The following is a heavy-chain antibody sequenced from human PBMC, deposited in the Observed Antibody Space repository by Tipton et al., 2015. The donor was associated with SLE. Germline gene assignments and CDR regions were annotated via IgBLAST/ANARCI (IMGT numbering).Heavy chain of an antibody. V-gene: IGHV3-7*01. CDR2: IKQDGSER. Sequence: SLRLSCAASGFTFSNYWMNWVRQAPGKGLEWVANIKQDGSERYYVDSVKGRFTISRDNAKNSLYLQMNSLRAEDTAVYYCARGSQQLVYWGQGTLVTVSS. D-gene: IGHD6-13*01. J-gene: IGHJ4*02. CDR3: ARGSQQLVY. CDR1: GFTFSNYW.